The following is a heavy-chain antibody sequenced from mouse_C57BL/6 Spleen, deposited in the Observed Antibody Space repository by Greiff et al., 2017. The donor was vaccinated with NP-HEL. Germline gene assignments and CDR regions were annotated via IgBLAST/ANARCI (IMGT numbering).Heavy chain of an antibody. Sequence: EVQLVESGGGLVKPGGSLKLSCAASGFTFSDYGMHWVRQAPEKGLEWVAYISSGSSTIYYADTVKGRSTISRDNAKNTLFLQMTSLRSEDTAMYYCSRTTYYSNYFDYWGQGTTLTVSS. V-gene: IGHV5-17*01. J-gene: IGHJ2*01. CDR1: GFTFSDYG. D-gene: IGHD2-5*01. CDR2: ISSGSSTI. CDR3: SRTTYYSNYFDY.